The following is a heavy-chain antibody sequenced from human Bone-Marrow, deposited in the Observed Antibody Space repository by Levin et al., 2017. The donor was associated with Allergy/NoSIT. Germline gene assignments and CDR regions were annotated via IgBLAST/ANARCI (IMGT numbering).Heavy chain of an antibody. CDR1: GFIFSSYA. J-gene: IGHJ4*02. D-gene: IGHD6-19*01. V-gene: IGHV3-23*01. CDR2: ISDSGGST. CDR3: AKIPYSSVAGYFDY. Sequence: LSLTCAASGFIFSSYAMSWVRRAPGEGLESVSAISDSGGSTYYADSVKGRFTISRDNSKNTLYLQMNSLRAEDTAVYYCAKIPYSSVAGYFDYLGQGTLVTVSS.